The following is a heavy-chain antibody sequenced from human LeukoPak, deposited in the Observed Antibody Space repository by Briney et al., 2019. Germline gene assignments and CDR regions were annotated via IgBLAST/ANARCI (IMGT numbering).Heavy chain of an antibody. Sequence: GGSLRLSCAASGFTVSSNYMSWVRQAPGKGLEWVSVIYSGGSTYYADSVKGRFTISRDNSKNTLYLQMNSLRAEDTAVYYCARGRLRYFDWLPPNDYWGQGTLVTVSS. CDR1: GFTVSSNY. J-gene: IGHJ4*02. D-gene: IGHD3-9*01. CDR2: IYSGGST. V-gene: IGHV3-53*05. CDR3: ARGRLRYFDWLPPNDY.